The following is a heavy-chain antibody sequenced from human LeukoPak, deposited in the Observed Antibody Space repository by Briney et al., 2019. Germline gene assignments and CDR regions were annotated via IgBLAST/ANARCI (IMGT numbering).Heavy chain of an antibody. Sequence: SVKVSYKASGGTFISYAISWVRQAPGQGLEWMGGIIPIFGTANYAQKFQGRVTITADESTSTAYMELSSLRSEDTAVYYCAVGRRIAAAGMYNWFDPWGQGTLVTVSS. J-gene: IGHJ5*02. CDR3: AVGRRIAAAGMYNWFDP. V-gene: IGHV1-69*13. CDR1: GGTFISYA. CDR2: IIPIFGTA. D-gene: IGHD6-13*01.